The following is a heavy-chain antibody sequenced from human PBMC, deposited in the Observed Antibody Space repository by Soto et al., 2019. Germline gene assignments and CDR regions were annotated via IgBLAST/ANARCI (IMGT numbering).Heavy chain of an antibody. CDR2: ISYDGNNK. CDR3: ARDGVSSTEYTWNDGTYFDY. CDR1: GFTYSTYT. Sequence: QVQLVESGGGVVQPGRSLRLSCAASGFTYSTYTMHWVRQAPGKGLEWVAVISYDGNNKFYADSVKGRFTISRDSTKQTRYLQMNSLRPDDTAMYYCARDGVSSTEYTWNDGTYFDYWGQGALVTVSS. V-gene: IGHV3-30-3*01. J-gene: IGHJ4*02. D-gene: IGHD1-20*01.